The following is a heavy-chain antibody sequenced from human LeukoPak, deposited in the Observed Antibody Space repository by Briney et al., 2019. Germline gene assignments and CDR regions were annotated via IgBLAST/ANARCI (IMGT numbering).Heavy chain of an antibody. CDR1: GGSISTNY. Sequence: SETLSLTCTVSGGSISTNYWSWLRQPPGKGLEWIGYVYYSGSTNYKPSLKSRVTISVDTSKNQFSLKLTSVTAADTAVYYCARDGSGRYYFDYWGQGTLVTVSS. CDR2: VYYSGST. V-gene: IGHV4-59*01. J-gene: IGHJ4*02. CDR3: ARDGSGRYYFDY. D-gene: IGHD3-10*01.